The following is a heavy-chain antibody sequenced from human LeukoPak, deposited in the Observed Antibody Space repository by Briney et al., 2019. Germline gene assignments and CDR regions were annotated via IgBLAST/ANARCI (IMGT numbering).Heavy chain of an antibody. CDR2: INPNSGGT. J-gene: IGHJ6*02. V-gene: IGHV1-2*02. D-gene: IGHD1-26*01. CDR3: ARRGSSALYYYAMDV. Sequence: ASVNVSCKASGYTFTGYYMHWLRQAPGQGLEWMGWINPNSGGTNYAQKFQGRVTMTRDTSISTAYMELSSLRSDDRAVYYCARRGSSALYYYAMDVWGQGTTVTVSS. CDR1: GYTFTGYY.